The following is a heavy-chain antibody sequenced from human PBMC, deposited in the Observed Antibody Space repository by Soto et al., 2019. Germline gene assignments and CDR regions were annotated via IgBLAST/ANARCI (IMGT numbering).Heavy chain of an antibody. J-gene: IGHJ4*02. CDR3: AKSPRGEMATD. V-gene: IGHV1-18*01. Sequence: QVQLVQSGGEVKKPGASVTVSCKASGCTFINYHITWVRQAPGQGLEWMAWINTYNGMTDHAQRFQGRVTMTRDTSTSTAYMELRNLGSDDTAVYFCAKSPRGEMATDWGQGTLVTVSS. CDR2: INTYNGMT. D-gene: IGHD5-12*01. CDR1: GCTFINYH.